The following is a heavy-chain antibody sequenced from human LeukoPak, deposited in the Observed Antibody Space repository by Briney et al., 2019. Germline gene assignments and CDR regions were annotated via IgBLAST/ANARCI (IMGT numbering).Heavy chain of an antibody. J-gene: IGHJ4*02. CDR3: ARGFQRCDSPV. D-gene: IGHD2-21*02. V-gene: IGHV3-7*04. CDR1: GFTFSAYS. CDR2: IKKDGSEK. Sequence: PGGSLRLSCAACGFTFSAYSLSWVRQAPGKGLEWVAKIKKDGSEKDYVDSVKGRFTISRDNAKGSLYLQLNSLRAEDTAVYYCARGFQRCDSPVWGQGTLVTVSS.